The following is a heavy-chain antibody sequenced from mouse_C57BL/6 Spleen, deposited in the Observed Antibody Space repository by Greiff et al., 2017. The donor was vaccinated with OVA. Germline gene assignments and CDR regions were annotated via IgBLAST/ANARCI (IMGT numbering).Heavy chain of an antibody. V-gene: IGHV10-1*01. Sequence: DVQLQESGGGLVQPKGSLKLSCAASGFSFNTYAMNWVRQAPGKGLEWVARIRSKSNNYATYYADSVKDRFTISRDDSESMLYLQMNNLKTEDTAMYYCVRERNLYYFDYWGQGTTLTVSS. CDR1: GFSFNTYA. CDR3: VRERNLYYFDY. CDR2: IRSKSNNYAT. J-gene: IGHJ2*01. D-gene: IGHD6-1*01.